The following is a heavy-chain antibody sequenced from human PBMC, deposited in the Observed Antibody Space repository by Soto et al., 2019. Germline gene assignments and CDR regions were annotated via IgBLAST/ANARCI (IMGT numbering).Heavy chain of an antibody. J-gene: IGHJ6*02. CDR1: GGSISTYY. Sequence: QMQLQESGPGLVKPSETLSLTCTVSGGSISTYYWNWIRQPPGKGLEWIGYVYYSGSTNYNPSLKSRVTISVDTSKNQFSLKLKSVTAADTDVYYCASYYRGQYYCMDVWGQGTTVTVSS. CDR2: VYYSGST. D-gene: IGHD3-10*01. CDR3: ASYYRGQYYCMDV. V-gene: IGHV4-59*01.